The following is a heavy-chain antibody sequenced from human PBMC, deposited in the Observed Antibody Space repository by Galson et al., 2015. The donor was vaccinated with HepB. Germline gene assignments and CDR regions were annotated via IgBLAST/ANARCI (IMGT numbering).Heavy chain of an antibody. D-gene: IGHD3-9*01. CDR3: ARSRANYDILTGNWFDP. V-gene: IGHV1-2*02. Sequence: SVKVSCKASGYTFTGYYMHWVRQAPGQGLEWMGCINPNSGGTNYAQKFQGRVAMTRDTSISTAYMELSRLRSDDTAVYYCARSRANYDILTGNWFDPWGQGTLVTVSS. J-gene: IGHJ5*02. CDR1: GYTFTGYY. CDR2: INPNSGGT.